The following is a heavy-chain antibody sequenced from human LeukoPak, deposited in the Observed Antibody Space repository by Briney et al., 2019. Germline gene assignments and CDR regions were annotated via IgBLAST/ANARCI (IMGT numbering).Heavy chain of an antibody. CDR3: ARQGCGTDCYSLAFDV. Sequence: GESLKISCKGSGYSFTTYWIGWVRQMPGKGLEWMAIVYPGDSDTRYNPAFQGQVTVSADKATSTAYLQWSSLKASDTAMYYCARQGCGTDCYSLAFDVWGQGTMVTVSS. CDR1: GYSFTTYW. CDR2: VYPGDSDT. J-gene: IGHJ3*01. V-gene: IGHV5-51*01. D-gene: IGHD2-21*02.